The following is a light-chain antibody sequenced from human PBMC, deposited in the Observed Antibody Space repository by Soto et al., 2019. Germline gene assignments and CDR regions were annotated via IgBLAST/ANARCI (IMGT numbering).Light chain of an antibody. V-gene: IGKV3-20*01. Sequence: IVLTQSPATLSLSPGAGATLSCRSSQSLINFLAWYQHKPGHPARLLTYDASKRATGSPTRFSGSGSGTDFTLTISRLEPEDFAVYYCQQYGSSQLTFGGGTKVDIK. CDR2: DAS. J-gene: IGKJ4*01. CDR3: QQYGSSQLT. CDR1: QSLINF.